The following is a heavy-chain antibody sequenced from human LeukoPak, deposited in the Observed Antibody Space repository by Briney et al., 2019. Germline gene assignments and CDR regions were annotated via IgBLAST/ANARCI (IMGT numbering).Heavy chain of an antibody. D-gene: IGHD3-9*01. J-gene: IGHJ5*02. CDR2: ISGSGGST. Sequence: PGGSLRLSCAASGFTFSSYGMSWVRQAPGKGLEWVSAISGSGGSTYYADSVKGRFTISRDNSKNTLYLQMNSLRAEDTAVYYCAKRARYYDILTGYYGVEGWFDPWGQGTLVTVSS. CDR3: AKRARYYDILTGYYGVEGWFDP. V-gene: IGHV3-23*01. CDR1: GFTFSSYG.